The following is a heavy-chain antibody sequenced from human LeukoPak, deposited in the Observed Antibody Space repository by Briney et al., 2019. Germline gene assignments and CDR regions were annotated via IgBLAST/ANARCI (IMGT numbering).Heavy chain of an antibody. CDR3: ARDGKATNDY. CDR2: ISGNGDTI. V-gene: IGHV3-64*02. D-gene: IGHD5-24*01. CDR1: GFAFSTYA. J-gene: IGHJ4*02. Sequence: GGSLRLSCAASGFAFSTYAMQWVRQAPEKGLEYVSGISGNGDTIYYADSVKGRFTMSRDNSRNTLYLQMGSLRPEDTAIYYCARDGKATNDYWGQGTLVAVSS.